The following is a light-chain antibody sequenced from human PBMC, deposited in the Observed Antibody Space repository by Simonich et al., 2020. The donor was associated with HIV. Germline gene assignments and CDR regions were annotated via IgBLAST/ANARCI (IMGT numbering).Light chain of an antibody. CDR3: SSYTSSRV. J-gene: IGLJ3*02. CDR2: EVN. Sequence: QSALTQPPSASGSPGQSVTISCTGTSSDVGGYNYVSWYQQYPGKAPKVMIYEVNKRPSGVPDRFSGSKSGNTASLTISGLQAEDEADYYCSSYTSSRVFGGGTKLTVL. CDR1: SSDVGGYNY. V-gene: IGLV2-8*01.